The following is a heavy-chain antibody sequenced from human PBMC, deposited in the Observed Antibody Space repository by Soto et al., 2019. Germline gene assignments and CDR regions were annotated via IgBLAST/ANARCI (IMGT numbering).Heavy chain of an antibody. Sequence: EVQLVVSGGGLVKPGGSLTLSCSASGFSFDRAWASWVRQAPGRGLEWVGLIKTKTDGGTTDYAASVKGRFTISKDESGKTVYLHMNRLKTEDTAFYYCATTGYSNDGMFDSWGQGSLVTVSS. D-gene: IGHD4-4*01. CDR3: ATTGYSNDGMFDS. CDR2: IKTKTDGGTT. J-gene: IGHJ4*02. V-gene: IGHV3-15*01. CDR1: GFSFDRAW.